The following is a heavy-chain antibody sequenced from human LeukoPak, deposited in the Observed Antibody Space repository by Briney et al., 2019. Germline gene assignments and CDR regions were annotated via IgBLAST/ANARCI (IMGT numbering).Heavy chain of an antibody. J-gene: IGHJ5*02. CDR1: GFTVSSNY. CDR2: IYSGGST. V-gene: IGHV3-53*01. CDR3: ARVRTVTTSWFDP. D-gene: IGHD4-17*01. Sequence: GGSLRLSCAASGFTVSSNYMSWVRQAPGKGLEWVSVIYSGGSTYYADSVKGRFTISRDNSKNSLYLQMNSLRAEDTVVYFCARVRTVTTSWFDPWGQGTLVTVSS.